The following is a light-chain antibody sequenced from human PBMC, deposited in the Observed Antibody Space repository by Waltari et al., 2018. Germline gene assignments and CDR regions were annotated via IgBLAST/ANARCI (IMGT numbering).Light chain of an antibody. V-gene: IGLV3-19*01. Sequence: SSELSQDPAVSVALGQTVRVTCQGDSLRTYYASWCRQKPGQSPVLLIYGKNNRPSGIPDLFAASSCGNTASLTITGARAEDGAEYYCNTRDMSGDVVFGGGTKLTVL. J-gene: IGLJ2*01. CDR3: NTRDMSGDVV. CDR1: SLRTYY. CDR2: GKN.